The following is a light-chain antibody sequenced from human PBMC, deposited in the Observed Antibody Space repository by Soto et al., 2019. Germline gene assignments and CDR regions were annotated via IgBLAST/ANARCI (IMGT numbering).Light chain of an antibody. CDR2: EVN. CDR3: SSYTSSSTWV. Sequence: QSVLTQPASVSGSPGQSITISCTGTSSDVGGYNYVSWYQHHPGNAPKLMIYEVNNRPSGVSNRFSGSKSGNTASLTISGLQAEDAADYYCSSYTSSSTWVFGGGTKLTVL. CDR1: SSDVGGYNY. J-gene: IGLJ3*02. V-gene: IGLV2-14*01.